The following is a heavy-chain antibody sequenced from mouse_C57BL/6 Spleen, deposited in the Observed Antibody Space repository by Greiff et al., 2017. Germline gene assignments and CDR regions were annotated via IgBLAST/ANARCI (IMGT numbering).Heavy chain of an antibody. CDR3: ARRYYGSSYGYAMGY. V-gene: IGHV1-81*01. CDR1: GYTFTSYG. CDR2: IYPRSGNT. Sequence: VKLQESGAELARPGASVKLSCKASGYTFTSYGISWVKQRTGQGLEWIGEIYPRSGNTYYNEKFKGKATLTADKSSSTAYMELRSLTSEDSAVYFCARRYYGSSYGYAMGYWGQGASVTVSS. D-gene: IGHD1-1*01. J-gene: IGHJ4*01.